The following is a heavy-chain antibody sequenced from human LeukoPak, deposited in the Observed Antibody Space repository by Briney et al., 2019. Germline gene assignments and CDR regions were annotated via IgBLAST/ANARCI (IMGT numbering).Heavy chain of an antibody. J-gene: IGHJ5*02. Sequence: ASVKVSCKASGNTFTDYFVHWVRPAPGQGLEGMGWINPKSGGTDYAQRFQGRVTMTRDTSITTAYMELSRLTSDDTATYYCTLHLYSGDVNWFDPWGQGTLVTVSS. CDR1: GNTFTDYF. V-gene: IGHV1-2*02. CDR3: TLHLYSGDVNWFDP. D-gene: IGHD4-17*01. CDR2: INPKSGGT.